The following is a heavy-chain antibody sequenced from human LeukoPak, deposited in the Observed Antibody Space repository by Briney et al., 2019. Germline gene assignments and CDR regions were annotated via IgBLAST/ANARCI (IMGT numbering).Heavy chain of an antibody. D-gene: IGHD3-10*01. CDR2: ISAYNGNT. CDR1: GYTFTSYG. Sequence: ASVKVSCKAPGYTFTSYGISWVRQAPGQGLEWMGWISAYNGNTNYAQKLRGRVTMTTDTSTSTAYMELRSLRSDDTAVYYCARDPGSGSYYSLFDYWGQGTLVTVSS. CDR3: ARDPGSGSYYSLFDY. V-gene: IGHV1-18*01. J-gene: IGHJ4*02.